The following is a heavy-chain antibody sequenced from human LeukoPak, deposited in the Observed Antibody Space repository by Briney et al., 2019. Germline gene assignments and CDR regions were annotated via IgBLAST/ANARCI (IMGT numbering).Heavy chain of an antibody. CDR2: ISGSGGST. CDR3: AKRYCSGGSCYSRGGG. Sequence: GGSLRLSCAASGFTFSSYAMSWVRQAPGKGLEWVSAISGSGGSTYYADSVKGRFTISRDNSKNTLYLQMNSLRAEDTAVYYCAKRYCSGGSCYSRGGGWGQGTLVTVSS. D-gene: IGHD2-15*01. CDR1: GFTFSSYA. J-gene: IGHJ4*02. V-gene: IGHV3-23*01.